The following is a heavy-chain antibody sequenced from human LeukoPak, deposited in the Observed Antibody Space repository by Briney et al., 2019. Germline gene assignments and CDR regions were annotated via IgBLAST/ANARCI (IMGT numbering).Heavy chain of an antibody. D-gene: IGHD1-7*01. Sequence: SETLSVTCTVSGGSISSYYWSWIRQPAGKGLEWIGRIYTSGSTNYNPSLKSRVTMSVDTSKNQFSLKLSSVTAADTAVYYCAREARTGTRLAYNWFDPWGQGTLVTVSS. CDR2: IYTSGST. V-gene: IGHV4-4*07. J-gene: IGHJ5*02. CDR1: GGSISSYY. CDR3: AREARTGTRLAYNWFDP.